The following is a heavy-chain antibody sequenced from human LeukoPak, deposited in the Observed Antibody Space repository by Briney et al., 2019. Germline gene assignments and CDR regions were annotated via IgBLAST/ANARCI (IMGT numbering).Heavy chain of an antibody. CDR1: GFTFSSYA. D-gene: IGHD5-18*01. Sequence: GGSLRLSCAASGFTFSSYAMHWVRQAPGKGLEWVAVISYDGSNKYYADSVKGRFTISRDNSKNTLYLQMNSLRAEDTAVYYCARDPSIPGYSYGYFGWFDPLGQGTLVTVSS. V-gene: IGHV3-30-3*01. CDR3: ARDPSIPGYSYGYFGWFDP. J-gene: IGHJ5*02. CDR2: ISYDGSNK.